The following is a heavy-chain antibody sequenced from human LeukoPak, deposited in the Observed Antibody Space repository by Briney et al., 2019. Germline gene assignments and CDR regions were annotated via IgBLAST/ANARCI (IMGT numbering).Heavy chain of an antibody. CDR3: AGKAARSTGSDY. V-gene: IGHV1-18*01. CDR2: ISAYNGNT. Sequence: ASVTVSCKASGYTFTSYGNSWVRQAPGQGHEWMGWISAYNGNTNYSHKLHGRVTMTTDTTTSTTYTELKSPGSDHTPGYYCAGKAARSTGSDYWGQGTLVTVSS. CDR1: GYTFTSYG. D-gene: IGHD6-6*01. J-gene: IGHJ4*02.